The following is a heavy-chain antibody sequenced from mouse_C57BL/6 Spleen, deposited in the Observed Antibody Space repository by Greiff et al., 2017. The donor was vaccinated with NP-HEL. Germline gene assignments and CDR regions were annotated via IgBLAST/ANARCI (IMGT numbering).Heavy chain of an antibody. J-gene: IGHJ2*01. CDR3: ARQGSSFDY. CDR1: GFTFSSYT. Sequence: EVKLVESGGGLVKPGGSLKLSCAASGFTFSSYTMSWVRQTPEKRLEWVATSSGGGGNTYYPDSVKGRVTISRDNAKNTLYLQMSSVRSEDTAWYYCARQGSSFDYWGEGTTLTVSS. V-gene: IGHV5-9*01. CDR2: SSGGGGNT.